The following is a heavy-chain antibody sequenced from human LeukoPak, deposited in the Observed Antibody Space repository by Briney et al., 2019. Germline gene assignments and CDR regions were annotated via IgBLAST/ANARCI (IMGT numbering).Heavy chain of an antibody. Sequence: ASVKVSCKASGYTFTNYDLNWVRQATGQGLEWMGWMNPNSGNAGYAQKFQGRVTITRNTSISTAYMELSSLRSEDTAVYYCARVGDQYYDFWSGYSSHGFDPWGQGTLVTVSS. CDR1: GYTFTNYD. CDR2: MNPNSGNA. D-gene: IGHD3-3*01. CDR3: ARVGDQYYDFWSGYSSHGFDP. J-gene: IGHJ5*02. V-gene: IGHV1-8*01.